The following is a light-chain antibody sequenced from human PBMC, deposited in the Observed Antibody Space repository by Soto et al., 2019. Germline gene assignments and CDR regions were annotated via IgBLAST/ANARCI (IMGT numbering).Light chain of an antibody. Sequence: DIQMTQSPSTLSGSVGDRVTITCRASQTISSWLAWYQQKPGKAPKILIYKASTLKSGAPSRLSGSGSGTEFTLTISSLQPDDFATYYCQRYNSYSEAFGQVTKVELK. CDR2: KAS. J-gene: IGKJ1*01. CDR1: QTISSW. V-gene: IGKV1-5*03. CDR3: QRYNSYSEA.